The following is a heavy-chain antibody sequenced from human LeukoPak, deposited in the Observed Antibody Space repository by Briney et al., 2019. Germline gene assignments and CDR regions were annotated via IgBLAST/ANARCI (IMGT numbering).Heavy chain of an antibody. CDR3: ARGQNWNYGY. D-gene: IGHD1-7*01. CDR1: GGSISPYY. J-gene: IGHJ4*02. V-gene: IGHV4-59*12. Sequence: SETLSLTCTVSGGSISPYYWSWIRQPPGKGLEWIGYIYYSGSTNYNPSLKGRVTISLDTSKNQFSLKLSSVTAADTAVYYCARGQNWNYGYWGQGTLVTVSS. CDR2: IYYSGST.